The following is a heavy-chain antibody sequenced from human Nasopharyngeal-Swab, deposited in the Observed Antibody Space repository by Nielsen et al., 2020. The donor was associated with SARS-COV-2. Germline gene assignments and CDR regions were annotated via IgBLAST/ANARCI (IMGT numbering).Heavy chain of an antibody. D-gene: IGHD3-22*01. CDR1: GFTFSNYA. V-gene: IGHV3-23*01. CDR3: AKDPNYDSSGYSDY. CDR2: ISGSGGST. Sequence: GESLKISCAASGFTFSNYAMSWVRQAPGKGLAWVSVISGSGGSTYYADSVKGRFTISRDNSKNTLYLQMNSLRAEDTAVYYCAKDPNYDSSGYSDYWGQGTLVTVSS. J-gene: IGHJ4*02.